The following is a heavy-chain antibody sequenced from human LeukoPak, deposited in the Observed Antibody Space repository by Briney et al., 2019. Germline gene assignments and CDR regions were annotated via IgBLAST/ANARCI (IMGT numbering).Heavy chain of an antibody. CDR2: IKQDGSEK. D-gene: IGHD6-13*01. Sequence: GGSLRLSCAASGFTFSSYWMSWVRQAPGKGLEWVANIKQDGSEKNYVDSVKGRFTISRDNAKNSLYLQMNSLRAEDTAVYYCARDLLGYSSSWTGEDYWGQGTLVTVSS. CDR1: GFTFSSYW. V-gene: IGHV3-7*01. CDR3: ARDLLGYSSSWTGEDY. J-gene: IGHJ4*02.